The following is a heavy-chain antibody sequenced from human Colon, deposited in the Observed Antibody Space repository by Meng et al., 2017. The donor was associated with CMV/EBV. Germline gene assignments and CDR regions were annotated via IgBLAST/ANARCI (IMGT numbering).Heavy chain of an antibody. V-gene: IGHV3-30*04. Sequence: GGSLRLSCGASGFTFDSYAIHWVRQAPGKGLEWVAVVSYHGTNKNYVDSVKGRFTISRDNSKNTVYLQMDSLRSEDTAVYYCARDSTALPLYYFDYWGQGTLVTVSS. J-gene: IGHJ4*02. CDR1: GFTFDSYA. CDR3: ARDSTALPLYYFDY. CDR2: VSYHGTNK.